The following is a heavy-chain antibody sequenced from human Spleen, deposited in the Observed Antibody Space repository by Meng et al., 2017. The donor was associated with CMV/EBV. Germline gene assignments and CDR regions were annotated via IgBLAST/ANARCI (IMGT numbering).Heavy chain of an antibody. CDR3: ARTEEVFDY. V-gene: IGHV4-34*01. CDR2: INHRGST. D-gene: IGHD1-14*01. CDR1: CCSCSGYY. Sequence: VQVQGWGAVLLTPSWTLPLPCAGCCCSCSGYYWSWIRQPAGEGLEWGGKINHRGSTNYNPSLKSRVTISVDTSKNQFSLKLSSVTAANTAVYYCARTEEVFDYWGQGTLVTVSS. J-gene: IGHJ4*02.